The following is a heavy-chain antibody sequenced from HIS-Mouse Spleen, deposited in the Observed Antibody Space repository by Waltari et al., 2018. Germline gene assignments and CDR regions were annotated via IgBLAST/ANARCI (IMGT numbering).Heavy chain of an antibody. Sequence: QVTLRESGPALVKPTQTLTLTCTFSGFSLSTSGMCVSWIRKPPGKALEWLARIDWDDDKYYSTSLKTRLTISKDTSKNQVVLTMTNMDPVDTATYYCARIAEGYSSGWYAFDYWGQGTLVTVSS. CDR1: GFSLSTSGMC. CDR2: IDWDDDK. D-gene: IGHD6-19*01. CDR3: ARIAEGYSSGWYAFDY. V-gene: IGHV2-70*15. J-gene: IGHJ4*02.